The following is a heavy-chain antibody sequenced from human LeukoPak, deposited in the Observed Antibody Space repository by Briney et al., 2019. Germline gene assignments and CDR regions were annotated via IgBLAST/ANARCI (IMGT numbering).Heavy chain of an antibody. V-gene: IGHV3-43*01. CDR2: ITRDGGYT. CDR3: ATERSRYLHH. Sequence: GGSLRLSCAASGFSFYDYTLHWVRQAPGKGLELVSLITRDGGYTYYADSVQGRFTISRDVSKNSLFLQMNYLTTDDTALYYCATERSRYLHHWGQGTLVTVSS. CDR1: GFSFYDYT. J-gene: IGHJ4*02. D-gene: IGHD3-16*01.